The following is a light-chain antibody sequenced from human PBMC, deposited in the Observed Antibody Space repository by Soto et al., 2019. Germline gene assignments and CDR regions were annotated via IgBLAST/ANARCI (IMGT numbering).Light chain of an antibody. V-gene: IGKV3-20*01. CDR1: QSVSSSY. CDR2: GAS. Sequence: EIVLTQSPGTLSLSPGERATLSCRASQSVSSSYLAWYQQKPGQAPSLLIYGASSRATGIPDRFSGSGSGTDFTLTISRLEPEDFAVYYCQQYGSSPQYTFGQGNKLEIK. J-gene: IGKJ2*01. CDR3: QQYGSSPQYT.